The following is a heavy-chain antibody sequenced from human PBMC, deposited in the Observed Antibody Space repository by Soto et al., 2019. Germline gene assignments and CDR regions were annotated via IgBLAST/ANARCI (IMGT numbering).Heavy chain of an antibody. V-gene: IGHV1-69*06. CDR1: GGTFSSYA. D-gene: IGHD6-13*01. CDR2: IIPIFGTA. CDR3: ARDRYSSWGEEYYYYVMDV. Sequence: QVQLVQSGAEVKKPGSSVKVSCKASGGTFSSYAISWVRQAPGQGLEWMGGIIPIFGTANYAQKFQGRVTITADKSTSTAYMELSSLRSEDTAVYYCARDRYSSWGEEYYYYVMDVGGQGTTVTVSS. J-gene: IGHJ6*02.